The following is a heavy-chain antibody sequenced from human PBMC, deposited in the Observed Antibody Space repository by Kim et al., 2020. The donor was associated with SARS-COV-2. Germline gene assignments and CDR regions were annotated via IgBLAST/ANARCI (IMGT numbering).Heavy chain of an antibody. D-gene: IGHD6-19*01. J-gene: IGHJ4*02. CDR3: AREIVGWLAVAGTGGLFDY. CDR1: GYTFTSYA. Sequence: ASVKVSCKASGYTFTSYAMNWVRQAPGQGLEWMGWINTNTGNPTYAQGFTGRFVFSLDTSVSTAYLQISSLKAEDTAVYYCAREIVGWLAVAGTGGLFDYWGQGTLVTVSS. V-gene: IGHV7-4-1*02. CDR2: INTNTGNP.